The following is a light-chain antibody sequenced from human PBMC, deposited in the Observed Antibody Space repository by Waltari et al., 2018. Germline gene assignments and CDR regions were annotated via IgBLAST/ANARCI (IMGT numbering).Light chain of an antibody. CDR2: WAS. Sequence: DIVMTQSPDSLGVSLGERATIHCKSSQSVLYSSNNKNYLSWYQQKPGQPPKMILYWASTRESGVPDRFSGSGSGTDFTLTISSLQAEDVAVYYCLQTYVSPYTFGQGTNLEI. V-gene: IGKV4-1*01. CDR1: QSVLYSSNNKNY. J-gene: IGKJ2*01. CDR3: LQTYVSPYT.